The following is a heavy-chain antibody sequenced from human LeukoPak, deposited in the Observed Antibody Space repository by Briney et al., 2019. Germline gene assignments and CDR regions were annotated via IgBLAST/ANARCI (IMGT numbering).Heavy chain of an antibody. CDR1: GGSISSYY. D-gene: IGHD1-14*01. CDR2: IYYSGST. V-gene: IGHV4-59*01. CDR3: ARARIPEGYFDY. J-gene: IGHJ4*02. Sequence: PSETLSLTCTVSGGSISSYYWSWIRQPPGKGLEWIGYIYYSGSTNYNPSLKSRVTISVDTSKNQFSLKLSSVTAADTAVYYCARARIPEGYFDYWGQGTLVTVSS.